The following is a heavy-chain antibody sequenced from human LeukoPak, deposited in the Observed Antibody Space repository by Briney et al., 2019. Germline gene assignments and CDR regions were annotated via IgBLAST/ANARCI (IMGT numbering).Heavy chain of an antibody. CDR3: ARLTLVAVAEIRDY. CDR2: IDPTDSYT. CDR1: GYSFTSYW. J-gene: IGHJ4*01. Sequence: GESLKISRKGSGYSFTSYWIGWVRQMPGKGLEWMGRIDPTDSYTNYSPSFQGHVTISADKSISTAYLQWSSLKASDTAMYYCARLTLVAVAEIRDYWGQGTLVTVSS. V-gene: IGHV5-10-1*01. D-gene: IGHD6-19*01.